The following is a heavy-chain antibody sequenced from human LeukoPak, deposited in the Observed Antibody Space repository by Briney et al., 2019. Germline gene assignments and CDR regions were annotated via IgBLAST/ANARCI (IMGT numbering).Heavy chain of an antibody. V-gene: IGHV4-34*01. CDR3: AVYSCYAQFDY. J-gene: IGHJ4*02. CDR1: GGSFSGYY. D-gene: IGHD5-12*01. CDR2: INHSGST. Sequence: SETLSLTCAVYGGSFSGYYWSWIRQPPGKGLEWIGEINHSGSTNYNPSLKSRVTISVDTSKNQFSLKLSSVTAADTAVYYCAVYSCYAQFDYWGQGTLVTVSS.